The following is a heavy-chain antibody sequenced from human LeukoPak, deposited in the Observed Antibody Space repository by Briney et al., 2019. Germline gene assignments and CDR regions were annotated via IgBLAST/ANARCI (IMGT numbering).Heavy chain of an antibody. J-gene: IGHJ4*02. CDR3: ARAGSRRDGQNFDY. CDR2: NYDGGST. D-gene: IGHD5-24*01. V-gene: IGHV4-59*10. CDR1: GASISSYA. Sequence: SETLSLTCAVSGASISSYAWSWIRQPSGRGLEWIGMNYDGGSTYYKPSLNSRVTMSLDTSENRVSLRLNSVTSADTAVYYCARAGSRRDGQNFDYWGQGILVTVSS.